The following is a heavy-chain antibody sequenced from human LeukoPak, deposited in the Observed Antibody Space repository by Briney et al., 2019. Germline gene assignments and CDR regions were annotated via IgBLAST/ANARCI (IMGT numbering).Heavy chain of an antibody. CDR1: GYTFTGYY. CDR2: INPNSGGT. D-gene: IGHD3-22*01. CDR3: ARFKRGSGYYSGFDY. V-gene: IGHV1-2*02. J-gene: IGHJ4*02. Sequence: ASVTVSCKASGYTFTGYYMHWVRQAPGQGLEWMGWINPNSGGTNYAQKFQGRVTMTRDTSISTAYMELSRLRSDDTAVYYCARFKRGSGYYSGFDYWGQGTLVTVSS.